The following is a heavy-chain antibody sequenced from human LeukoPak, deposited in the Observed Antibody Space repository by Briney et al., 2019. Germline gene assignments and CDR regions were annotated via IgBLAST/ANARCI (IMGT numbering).Heavy chain of an antibody. J-gene: IGHJ4*02. CDR3: ARTPLVITAKGFFDY. V-gene: IGHV2-5*05. D-gene: IGHD4/OR15-4a*01. Sequence: SGPTLVNPTQTLTLTCTFSGFSLNTRGVGVAWIRQPPGKALEWLALIYWDNDDRYGPSLKSRLTISKDASKNQVVLTMTNMDPVDTATYFCARTPLVITAKGFFDYWGQGTLVTVSS. CDR1: GFSLNTRGVG. CDR2: IYWDNDD.